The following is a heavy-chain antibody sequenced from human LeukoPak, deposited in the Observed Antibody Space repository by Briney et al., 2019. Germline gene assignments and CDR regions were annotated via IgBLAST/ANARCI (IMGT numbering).Heavy chain of an antibody. CDR2: ISSSSSYI. CDR1: GFTFSSYS. D-gene: IGHD2-2*01. CDR3: ARELIGVVPAATNDY. V-gene: IGHV3-21*01. Sequence: GGSLRLSCAAPGFTFSSYSMNWVRQAPGKGLEWVSSISSSSSYIYYADSVKGRFTISRDNAKNSLYLQMNSLRAEDTAVYYCARELIGVVPAATNDYWGQGTLVTVSS. J-gene: IGHJ4*02.